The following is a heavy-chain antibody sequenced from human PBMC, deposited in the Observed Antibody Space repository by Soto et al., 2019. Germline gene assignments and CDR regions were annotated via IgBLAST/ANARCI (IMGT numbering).Heavy chain of an antibody. CDR3: IRASGVAGTGEYF. CDR1: GFDFSTYW. J-gene: IGHJ4*02. Sequence: EVQLVESGGGLVQPGGSLRLSCAASGFDFSTYWMHWVRQAPGKGLVWVSRISGGGGTTYADSVEGRFTIYRDNANKIVYLQMNSLTEEDTAMYYCIRASGVAGTGEYFWGQGTLVTVSS. CDR2: ISGGGGT. V-gene: IGHV3-74*02. D-gene: IGHD6-19*01.